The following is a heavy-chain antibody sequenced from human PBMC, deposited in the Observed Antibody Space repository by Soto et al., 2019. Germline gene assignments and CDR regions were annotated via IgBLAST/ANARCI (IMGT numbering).Heavy chain of an antibody. Sequence: PGGSLRLSCAASGFTFSSYGMHWVRQAPGKGLEWVAVIWYDGSNKYYADSVKGRFTISRDNSKNTLYLQMNSLRAEDTAVYYCAILKEGSGSYYSTHDAFDIWGQGTMVTVSS. J-gene: IGHJ3*02. V-gene: IGHV3-33*01. CDR3: AILKEGSGSYYSTHDAFDI. CDR1: GFTFSSYG. CDR2: IWYDGSNK. D-gene: IGHD3-10*01.